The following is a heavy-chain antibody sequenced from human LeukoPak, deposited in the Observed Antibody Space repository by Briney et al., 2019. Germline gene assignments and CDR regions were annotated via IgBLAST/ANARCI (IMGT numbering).Heavy chain of an antibody. D-gene: IGHD3-3*01. J-gene: IGHJ6*03. CDR3: ARGPGLGVAEGYYYYYMDV. Sequence: GASVKVSCKASGGTFSSYAISWVRQAPGQGLEWMGGIIPIFGTANYAQKFQGRVTITADESTSTAYMELSSLRSEDTAVYYCARGPGLGVAEGYYYYYMDVWGKGTTVTVSS. V-gene: IGHV1-69*01. CDR2: IIPIFGTA. CDR1: GGTFSSYA.